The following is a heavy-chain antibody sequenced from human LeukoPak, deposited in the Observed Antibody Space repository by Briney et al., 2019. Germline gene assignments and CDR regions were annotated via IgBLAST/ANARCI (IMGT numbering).Heavy chain of an antibody. J-gene: IGHJ5*02. CDR3: ARVVVPAAMLGWFDP. V-gene: IGHV1-2*02. CDR2: INPNSGGT. D-gene: IGHD2-2*01. CDR1: GYIFHSYG. Sequence: ASVKVSCKGSGYIFHSYGITWVRQAPGQGLEWMGWINPNSGGTNYAQKFQGRVTMTRDTSISTAYMELSRLRSDDTAVYYCARVVVPAAMLGWFDPWGQGTLVTVSS.